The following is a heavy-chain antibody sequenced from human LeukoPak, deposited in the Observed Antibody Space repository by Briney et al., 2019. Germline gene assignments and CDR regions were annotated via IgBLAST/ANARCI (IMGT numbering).Heavy chain of an antibody. CDR1: GFTFDDYT. CDR3: AKDHGGPFDP. CDR2: INSDGSST. J-gene: IGHJ5*02. Sequence: GGSLRLSCAASGFTFDDYTMHWVRQAPGKGLEWVSLINSDGSSTYYADSVKDRFTISRDNSKNSLYLQMNSLRTEDTALYYCAKDHGGPFDPWGQGTLVTVSS. D-gene: IGHD4-23*01. V-gene: IGHV3-43*01.